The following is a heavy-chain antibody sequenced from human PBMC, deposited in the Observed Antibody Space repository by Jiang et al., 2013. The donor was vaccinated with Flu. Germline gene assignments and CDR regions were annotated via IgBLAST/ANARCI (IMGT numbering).Heavy chain of an antibody. CDR2: IYYSGST. V-gene: IGHV4-59*01. CDR3: ARAGGGNVAAFDI. CDR1: GGSISSYY. D-gene: IGHD4-23*01. Sequence: GPGLVKPSETLSLTCTVSGGSISSYYWSWIRQPPGKGLEWIGYIYYSGSTNYNPSLKSRVTISVDTSKNQFSLKLSSVTAADTAVYYCARAGGGNVAAFDIWGQGTMVTVSS. J-gene: IGHJ3*02.